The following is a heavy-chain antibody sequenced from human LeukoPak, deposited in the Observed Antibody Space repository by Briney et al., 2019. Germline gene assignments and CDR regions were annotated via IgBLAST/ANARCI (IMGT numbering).Heavy chain of an antibody. V-gene: IGHV4-39*07. Sequence: SETLSLTCTVSGGSISSSSYYWGWIRQPPGKGLEWIGSTYYSGSTYYNPSLKSRVTISVDTSKNQFSLKLSSVTAADTAVYYCASDGSGYSYNWFDPWGQGTLVTVSS. D-gene: IGHD3-3*01. CDR3: ASDGSGYSYNWFDP. CDR2: TYYSGST. CDR1: GGSISSSSYY. J-gene: IGHJ5*02.